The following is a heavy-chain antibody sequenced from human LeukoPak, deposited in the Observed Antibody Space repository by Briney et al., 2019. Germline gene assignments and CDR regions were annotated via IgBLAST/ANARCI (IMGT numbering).Heavy chain of an antibody. D-gene: IGHD3-22*01. Sequence: GGSLRLSCAPSGFTFRSYSMNGVREAPRGGGEWVSYISSSGSTIYYAHPVKGRFTISRDNAKNSLYVQMNSLRAEDTAVYYCARESQSAYYVDSSGYEDAFDIWGQGTMVTVSS. J-gene: IGHJ3*02. V-gene: IGHV3-48*04. CDR1: GFTFRSYS. CDR2: ISSSGSTI. CDR3: ARESQSAYYVDSSGYEDAFDI.